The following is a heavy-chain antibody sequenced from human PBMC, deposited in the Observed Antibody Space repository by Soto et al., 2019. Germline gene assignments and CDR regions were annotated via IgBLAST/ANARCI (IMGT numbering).Heavy chain of an antibody. D-gene: IGHD4-17*01. Sequence: QVQLQESGPGLVKPSETLSLTCTVSGGSISSYYWSWIRQPPGKGLEWIGYVYYSGSTNYNPSLKSPVTTSVXXSXNXXSRKVSSVTDADTAVYCCAGHAYGDYVSQFYGMAVWGHGTTVTVSS. CDR3: AGHAYGDYVSQFYGMAV. V-gene: IGHV4-59*08. CDR2: VYYSGST. CDR1: GGSISSYY. J-gene: IGHJ6*02.